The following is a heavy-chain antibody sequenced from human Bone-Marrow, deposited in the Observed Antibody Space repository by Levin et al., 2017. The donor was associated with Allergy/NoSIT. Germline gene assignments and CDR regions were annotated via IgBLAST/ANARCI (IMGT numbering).Heavy chain of an antibody. J-gene: IGHJ5*01. CDR2: TYYRSKWYN. V-gene: IGHV6-1*01. Sequence: KASETLSLTCVISGDSVSRNSVTWNWIRQSPSRGLEWLGRTYYRSKWYNDYAVSVKSRILINPDTGKNHFTLHLSSPTPEDTAVYFCASGPGRASWFDSWGQGTLVTVSS. CDR1: GDSVSRNSVT. CDR3: ASGPGRASWFDS. D-gene: IGHD1-26*01.